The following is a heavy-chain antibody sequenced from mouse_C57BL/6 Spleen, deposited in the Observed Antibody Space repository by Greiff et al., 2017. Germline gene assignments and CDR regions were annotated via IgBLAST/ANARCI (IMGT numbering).Heavy chain of an antibody. CDR2: IDPSDSET. D-gene: IGHD3-2*02. CDR1: GYTFTSYW. Sequence: QVQLQQPGAELVRPGSSVKLSCKASGYTFTSYWMHWVQQRPIQGLEWIGNIDPSDSETHYNQKFKDKATLTVDKSSSTAYMQLSSLTSEDSAVYYCARSGTAQASDYYAMDYWGQGTSVTVSS. V-gene: IGHV1-52*01. CDR3: ARSGTAQASDYYAMDY. J-gene: IGHJ4*01.